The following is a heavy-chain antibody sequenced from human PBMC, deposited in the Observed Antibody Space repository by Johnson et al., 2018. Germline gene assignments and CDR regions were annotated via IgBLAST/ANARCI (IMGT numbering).Heavy chain of an antibody. CDR2: IDADSGIT. V-gene: IGHV1-3*01. D-gene: IGHD1/OR15-1a*01. J-gene: IGHJ3*02. CDR3: ARADGNSGSFVI. Sequence: QVQLVQSGAEVKKPGASVTVSCKASGYIFTNNHIHWMRQAPGQSLEWMAWIDADSGITKYSQKFQGRVTLTRDTSASTAYMDLSSVRYEYMAVYYCARADGNSGSFVIWGQGTMVTVSS. CDR1: GYIFTNNH.